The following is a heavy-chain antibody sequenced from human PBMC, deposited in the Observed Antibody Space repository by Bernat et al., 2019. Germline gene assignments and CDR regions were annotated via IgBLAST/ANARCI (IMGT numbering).Heavy chain of an antibody. CDR3: AKDREATTGYFDL. J-gene: IGHJ2*01. Sequence: EVQLLESGGGLVQPGGSLRLSCAASGFTFGSYVMSWVRQAPGKGLEWVSGISRTGDRTYYADSVKGRLTISRDNSKNTLYLQVNSLRAEDTAVYYCAKDREATTGYFDLWGRGTLVTVSS. CDR2: ISRTGDRT. CDR1: GFTFGSYV. D-gene: IGHD4-11*01. V-gene: IGHV3-23*01.